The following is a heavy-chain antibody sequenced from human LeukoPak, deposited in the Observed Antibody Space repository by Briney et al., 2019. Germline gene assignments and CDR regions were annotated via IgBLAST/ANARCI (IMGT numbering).Heavy chain of an antibody. V-gene: IGHV3-53*01. J-gene: IGHJ4*02. CDR2: IYSGGST. D-gene: IGHD4-17*01. CDR3: AREYGDYAGYYDY. CDR1: GFTVSSSY. Sequence: GGSLRLSCAASGFTVSSSYMNWVRQAPGKGLEWVSVIYSGGSTYYADSVKGRFTISRDNSKNTLYLQMNSLRAEDTAVYYCAREYGDYAGYYDYWGQGTLVTVSS.